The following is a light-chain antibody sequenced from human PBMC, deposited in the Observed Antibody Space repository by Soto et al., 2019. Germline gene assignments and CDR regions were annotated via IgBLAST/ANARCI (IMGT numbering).Light chain of an antibody. CDR1: QSVSSNY. CDR2: GAS. J-gene: IGKJ5*01. Sequence: EIVLTQSPGTLSFSPGERSTLSFISSQSVSSNYLAWYQQKPGQAPRLLIYGASIRATGIPDRFSGSGSETDFTLTISRLEPEDFALYYCQQYGSSAPITFGQGTRLEIK. CDR3: QQYGSSAPIT. V-gene: IGKV3-20*01.